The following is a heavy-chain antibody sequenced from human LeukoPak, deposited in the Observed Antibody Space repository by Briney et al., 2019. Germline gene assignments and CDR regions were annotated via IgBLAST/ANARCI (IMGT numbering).Heavy chain of an antibody. CDR2: IYSGGST. D-gene: IGHD5-24*01. Sequence: LTGGSLRLSCAASGFTVSSNYMSWVRQAPGKGLEWVSVIYSGGSTYYADSVRGRFTISRDNAKNSLYLQMNSLRAEDTAVYYCARDVEMAPHDIWGQGTMVTVSS. V-gene: IGHV3-53*01. CDR1: GFTVSSNY. CDR3: ARDVEMAPHDI. J-gene: IGHJ3*02.